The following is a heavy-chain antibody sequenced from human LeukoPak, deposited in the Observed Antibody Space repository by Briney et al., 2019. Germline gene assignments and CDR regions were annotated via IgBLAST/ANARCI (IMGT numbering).Heavy chain of an antibody. CDR1: GGSISSSSYY. D-gene: IGHD2-8*01. J-gene: IGHJ4*02. CDR3: ARAGGYCTNGVCYTPPYFDY. CDR2: IYYSGST. Sequence: SETLSLTCTVSGGSISSSSYYWGWIRQPPGKGREWIGSIYYSGSTYYNPSLKSRVTISVDTSKNQFSLKPSSVTAADTAVYYCARAGGYCTNGVCYTPPYFDYWGQGTLVTVSS. V-gene: IGHV4-39*01.